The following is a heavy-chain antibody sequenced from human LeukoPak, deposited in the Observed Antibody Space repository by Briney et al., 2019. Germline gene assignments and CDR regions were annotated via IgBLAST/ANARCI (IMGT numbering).Heavy chain of an antibody. CDR3: ASGGYYDSSGYFIPLFDY. Sequence: PGGSLRLSCAASGFTFSSYWMSWVRQAPGKGLEWVANIKQDGSVKYYVDSVKGRFTISRDNAKNSLYLQMNSLRAEDTAVYYCASGGYYDSSGYFIPLFDYWGQGTLVTVSS. D-gene: IGHD3-22*01. J-gene: IGHJ4*02. CDR2: IKQDGSVK. V-gene: IGHV3-7*01. CDR1: GFTFSSYW.